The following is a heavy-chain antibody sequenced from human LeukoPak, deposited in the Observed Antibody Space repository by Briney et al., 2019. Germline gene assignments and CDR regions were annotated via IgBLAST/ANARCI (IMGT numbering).Heavy chain of an antibody. V-gene: IGHV3-23*01. CDR2: ISGSGGST. Sequence: PGGSLRLSCAASGFTFSSYAMTWVRQAPGKGLEWVSVISGSGGSTYYADSAKGRVTIFRDNSKNTLYLQMNSLRAEDTAVYYCAKVYGGIIVNWFDPWGQGTLVTVSS. D-gene: IGHD3-16*02. J-gene: IGHJ5*02. CDR1: GFTFSSYA. CDR3: AKVYGGIIVNWFDP.